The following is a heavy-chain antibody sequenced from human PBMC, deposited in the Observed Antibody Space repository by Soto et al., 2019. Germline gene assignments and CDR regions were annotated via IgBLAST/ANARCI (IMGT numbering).Heavy chain of an antibody. Sequence: PGESLKISCKGSGYSFTSCWIGWVRQMPGKGLEWMGIIYPGDSDTRYSPSFQGQVTISADKSISTAYLQWSSLKASDTAMYYCARQYLFYEFWSGYFDYWCQGTLVTVSS. D-gene: IGHD3-3*01. V-gene: IGHV5-51*01. CDR2: IYPGDSDT. CDR1: GYSFTSCW. CDR3: ARQYLFYEFWSGYFDY. J-gene: IGHJ4*02.